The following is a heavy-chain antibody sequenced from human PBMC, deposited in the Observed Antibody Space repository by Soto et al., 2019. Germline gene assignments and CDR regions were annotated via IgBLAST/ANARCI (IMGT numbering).Heavy chain of an antibody. Sequence: QITLKESGPTLVKPTQTLTLTCTFSGFSLTTSGVGVGWIRQPPGKALEWLALSYWDDGKRYSPSLKSRLTITKNTTNNQVVLTMTNMAPVDTATYYCAHATHPYSYYCMDVWGQGTTVTVSS. V-gene: IGHV2-5*02. CDR3: AHATHPYSYYCMDV. CDR2: SYWDDGK. CDR1: GFSLTTSGVG. J-gene: IGHJ6*02.